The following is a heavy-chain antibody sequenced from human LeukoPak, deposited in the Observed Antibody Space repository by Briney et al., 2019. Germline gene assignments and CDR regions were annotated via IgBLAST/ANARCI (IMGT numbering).Heavy chain of an antibody. D-gene: IGHD6-13*01. J-gene: IGHJ6*03. Sequence: LSGGSLRLSCAASGFTFDDYTMHWVRQAPEKGLEWVSLISWDGGSTYYADSVKGRFTISRDNSKNSLYLQMNSLRTEDTALYYCAKGFSSSWNYYMDVWGKGTTVTISS. CDR3: AKGFSSSWNYYMDV. CDR1: GFTFDDYT. V-gene: IGHV3-43*01. CDR2: ISWDGGST.